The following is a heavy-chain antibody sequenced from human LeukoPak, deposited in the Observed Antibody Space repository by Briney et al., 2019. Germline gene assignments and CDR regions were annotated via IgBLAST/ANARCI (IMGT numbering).Heavy chain of an antibody. CDR3: ARDKSRTYGSADAFDI. D-gene: IGHD3-10*01. J-gene: IGHJ3*02. Sequence: SETLSLTCTVSGGSISSGSYYWSWIRQPAGKGLEWIGRIYTSGSTNYNPSLKRRVTISVDTSKNQFSLKLSSVTAADTAVYYCARDKSRTYGSADAFDIWGQGTMVTVSS. CDR2: IYTSGST. V-gene: IGHV4-61*02. CDR1: GGSISSGSYY.